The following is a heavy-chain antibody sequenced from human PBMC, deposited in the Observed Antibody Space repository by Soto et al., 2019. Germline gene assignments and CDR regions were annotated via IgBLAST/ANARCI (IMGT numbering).Heavy chain of an antibody. CDR2: ISSSGSTI. Sequence: GGSLRLSCAASGFTFSDYYMSWIRQAPGKGLEWVSYISSSGSTIYYADSVKGRFTISRDNAKNSLYLQMNSLRAEDTAVYYCATAPARYFDWLSSNFDYWGQGTLVTVSS. V-gene: IGHV3-11*01. D-gene: IGHD3-9*01. J-gene: IGHJ4*02. CDR3: ATAPARYFDWLSSNFDY. CDR1: GFTFSDYY.